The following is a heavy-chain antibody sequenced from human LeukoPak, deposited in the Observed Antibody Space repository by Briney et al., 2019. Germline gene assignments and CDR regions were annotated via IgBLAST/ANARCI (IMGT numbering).Heavy chain of an antibody. D-gene: IGHD1-14*01. J-gene: IGHJ5*02. CDR3: AKDTGYNWFDP. CDR2: IYSGGST. Sequence: PGGSLRLSCAASGFTVSSNYMSWVRQAPGKGLEWVSVIYSGGSTYYADSVKGRFTISRDNSKNTLYLQMNSLRAEDTAVYYCAKDTGYNWFDPWGQGTLVTVSS. CDR1: GFTVSSNY. V-gene: IGHV3-53*01.